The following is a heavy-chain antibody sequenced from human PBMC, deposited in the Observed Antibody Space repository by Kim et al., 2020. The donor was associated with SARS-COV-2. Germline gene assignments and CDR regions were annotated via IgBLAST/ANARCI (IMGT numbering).Heavy chain of an antibody. V-gene: IGHV4-34*01. J-gene: IGHJ4*02. D-gene: IGHD6-13*01. CDR1: GGSFSGYY. Sequence: SETLSLTCAVYGGSFSGYYWSWIRQPPGKGLEWIGEINHSGSTNYNPSLKSRVTISVDTSKNQFSLKLSSVTAADTAVYYCARGGIAAAGTGMWGYYFDYWGQGTLVTVSS. CDR3: ARGGIAAAGTGMWGYYFDY. CDR2: INHSGST.